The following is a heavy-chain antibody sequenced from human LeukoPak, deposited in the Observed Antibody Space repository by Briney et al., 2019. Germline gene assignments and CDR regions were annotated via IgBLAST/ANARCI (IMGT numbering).Heavy chain of an antibody. CDR2: INSDGDSA. CDR1: GFAFSNYW. CDR3: ARDRGHSGYDLYDY. Sequence: GGSLRLSCRMSGFAFSNYWMHWVRQAPGKGLQWVSRINSDGDSANHADSVRGRFTMSRDNAKNVLYLQMNSLRAEDTAVYYCARDRGHSGYDLYDYWGQGTLVTVSS. D-gene: IGHD5-12*01. J-gene: IGHJ4*02. V-gene: IGHV3-74*01.